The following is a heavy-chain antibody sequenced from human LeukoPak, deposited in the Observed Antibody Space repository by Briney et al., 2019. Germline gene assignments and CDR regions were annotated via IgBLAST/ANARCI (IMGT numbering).Heavy chain of an antibody. J-gene: IGHJ4*02. D-gene: IGHD2-2*01. CDR1: GYSFTSYW. CDR2: IYPGDSDT. V-gene: IGHV5-51*01. Sequence: GESLKISCKGSGYSFTSYWIGWVRQMPGKGLEWMGIIYPGDSDTRYSPSFQGQVTISADKSISTAYLQWSGLKASDTAMYYCASSRGYCSSTSCPRDFDYWGQGTLVTVSS. CDR3: ASSRGYCSSTSCPRDFDY.